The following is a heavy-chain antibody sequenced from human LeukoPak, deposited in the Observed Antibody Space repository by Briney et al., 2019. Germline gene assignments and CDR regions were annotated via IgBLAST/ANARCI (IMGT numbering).Heavy chain of an antibody. CDR2: IFHSGST. J-gene: IGHJ4*02. Sequence: SETLSLTCTVPGYSISSGYYWGWIRQPPGKGLEWIGNIFHSGSTYYNPSLKSRVTISVDTSKNQFSLKLTSVTAADTAVYYCARVVSMTMIVVIPLYFDYWGQGTLVTVSS. CDR3: ARVVSMTMIVVIPLYFDY. V-gene: IGHV4-38-2*02. CDR1: GYSISSGYY. D-gene: IGHD3-22*01.